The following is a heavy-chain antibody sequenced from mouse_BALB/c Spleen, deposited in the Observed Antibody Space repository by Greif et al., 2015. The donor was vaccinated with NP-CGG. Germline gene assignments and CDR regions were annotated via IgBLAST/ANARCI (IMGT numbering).Heavy chain of an antibody. J-gene: IGHJ3*01. CDR1: GFSLTSYG. V-gene: IGHV2-9*02. CDR3: AREDSSGLPWFAY. D-gene: IGHD3-2*01. CDR2: IWAGGST. Sequence: VKLMESGPGLVAPSQSLSITCTVSGFSLTSYGVHWVRQPPGKGLEWLGVIWAGGSTNYNSALMSRLSISKDNSKSQVFLKMNSLQTDDTAMYYCAREDSSGLPWFAYWGQGTLVTVSA.